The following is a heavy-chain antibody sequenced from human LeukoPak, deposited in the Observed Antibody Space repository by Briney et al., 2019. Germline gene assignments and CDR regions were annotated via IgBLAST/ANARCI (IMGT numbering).Heavy chain of an antibody. Sequence: GGSLRLSCAASGFTFSSYGMHWVRQAPGKGLEWVAVISYDGSNKYYADSVKGRFTISRDNSKNTLYLQMNSLRAEDTAVYYCAKERAIHRYYYYGMDVWGQGTTVTVSS. CDR3: AKERAIHRYYYYGMDV. CDR1: GFTFSSYG. J-gene: IGHJ6*02. CDR2: ISYDGSNK. V-gene: IGHV3-30*18. D-gene: IGHD5-18*01.